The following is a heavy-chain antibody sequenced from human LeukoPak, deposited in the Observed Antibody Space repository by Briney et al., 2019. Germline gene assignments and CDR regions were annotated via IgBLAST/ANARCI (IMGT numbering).Heavy chain of an antibody. D-gene: IGHD6-19*01. J-gene: IGHJ3*02. CDR2: ISAYNGNT. Sequence: ASVKVSCKASGYTFTSYGISWVRQAPGQGLEWMGWISAYNGNTNYAQKLQGRVTMTTDTSTSTAYMELRSLRSDDTAVYYCARDLYSVAGTVRDAFDIWGQGTMVTVSS. CDR3: ARDLYSVAGTVRDAFDI. V-gene: IGHV1-18*01. CDR1: GYTFTSYG.